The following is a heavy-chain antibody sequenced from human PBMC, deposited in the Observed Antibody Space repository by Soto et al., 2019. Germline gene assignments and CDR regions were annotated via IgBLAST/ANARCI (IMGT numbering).Heavy chain of an antibody. D-gene: IGHD4-17*01. CDR1: GFTFSSFW. CDR2: IKQDGSEK. J-gene: IGHJ4*02. CDR3: ARRPYGDYGDYFDY. Sequence: GGSLRLSCAASGFTFSSFWMSWVRQAPGKGLEWVANIKQDGSEKYYVDSVRGRFSISRDNAKNSLFLQMNNLRAEDTAVYYCARRPYGDYGDYFDYWGQGTLVTVS. V-gene: IGHV3-7*01.